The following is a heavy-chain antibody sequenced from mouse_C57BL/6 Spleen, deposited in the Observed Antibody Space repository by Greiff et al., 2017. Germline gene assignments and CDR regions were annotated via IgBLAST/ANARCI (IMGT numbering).Heavy chain of an antibody. CDR3: AVDYGSSYFAY. D-gene: IGHD1-1*01. Sequence: QVQLQQPGAELVKPGASVKLSCKASGYTFTSYWMHWVKQRPGQGLGWIGMIHPNSGSTNYNEKFKSKATLTVDKSSSTAYMQLSSLTSEDSAVYYCAVDYGSSYFAYWGQGALVTVAA. V-gene: IGHV1-64*01. CDR2: IHPNSGST. J-gene: IGHJ3*01. CDR1: GYTFTSYW.